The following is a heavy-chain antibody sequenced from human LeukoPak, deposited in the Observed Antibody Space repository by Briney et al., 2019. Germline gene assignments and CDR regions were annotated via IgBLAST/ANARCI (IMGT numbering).Heavy chain of an antibody. Sequence: GGSLRLSCAASGFTFSSYSMNWVRLAPGKGLEWASYISSSSSTIYYADSVKGRFTISRDNAKNSLYLQMNSLRAEDTAVYYCARDYKAAGYFDYWGQGTLVTVSS. CDR1: GFTFSSYS. CDR2: ISSSSSTI. J-gene: IGHJ4*02. D-gene: IGHD6-25*01. CDR3: ARDYKAAGYFDY. V-gene: IGHV3-48*01.